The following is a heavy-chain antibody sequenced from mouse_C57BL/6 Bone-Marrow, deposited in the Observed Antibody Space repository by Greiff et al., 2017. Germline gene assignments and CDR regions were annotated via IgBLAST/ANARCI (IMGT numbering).Heavy chain of an antibody. CDR2: IHPNSGST. Sequence: QVQLQQPGAELVKPGASVKLSCKASGYTFTSYWMHWVKQRPGQGLEWIGMIHPNSGSTNYNEKFKSKATLTVDKSSSTAYMQLSSLTSEDSAVYYCAGFPYYGSSYLDDWGQGTTRTVSS. D-gene: IGHD1-1*01. CDR3: AGFPYYGSSYLDD. CDR1: GYTFTSYW. J-gene: IGHJ2*01. V-gene: IGHV1-64*01.